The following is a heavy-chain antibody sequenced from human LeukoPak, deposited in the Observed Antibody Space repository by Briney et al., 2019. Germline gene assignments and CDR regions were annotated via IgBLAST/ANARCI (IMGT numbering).Heavy chain of an antibody. CDR2: FDGNGPNT. D-gene: IGHD3-3*01. CDR1: AFIFSGHW. J-gene: IGHJ3*02. Sequence: PGGSLRLSCEASAFIFSGHWLNWVRQTPGKGLEWVSGFDGNGPNTYYADSVKGRWTISRDNSRNTLYLEMNSLRPEDTALYHCARALYYDFWSGSPDDAFDIWGQGTMVTVSS. CDR3: ARALYYDFWSGSPDDAFDI. V-gene: IGHV3-23*01.